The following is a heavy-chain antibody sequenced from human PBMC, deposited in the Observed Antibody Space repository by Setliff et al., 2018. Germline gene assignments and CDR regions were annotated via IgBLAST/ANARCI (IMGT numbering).Heavy chain of an antibody. D-gene: IGHD6-13*01. V-gene: IGHV4-39*01. CDR1: NGSISSGNYF. CDR2: ILYTGST. J-gene: IGHJ6*03. CDR3: ARQPYSTTYYYYYYYMDV. Sequence: PSETLSLTCTVSNGSISSGNYFWGWISQPPGKGLEWMGSILYTGSTYYSPSLKSRVTMSIDTSKNQFSLNLNSVTAADTAVYYCARQPYSTTYYYYYYYMDVWGKGTTVTVSS.